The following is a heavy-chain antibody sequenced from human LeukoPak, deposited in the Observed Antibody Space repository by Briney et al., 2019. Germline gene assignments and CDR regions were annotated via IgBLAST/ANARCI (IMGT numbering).Heavy chain of an antibody. D-gene: IGHD3-22*01. CDR3: AKDSSVYHYDSRNFDY. CDR1: GFTFSSYG. J-gene: IGHJ4*02. CDR2: IRYDGSNK. V-gene: IGHV3-30*02. Sequence: GGSLRLSCAASGFTFSSYGMHWVRQAPGKGLEWVAFIRYDGSNKYYADSVKGRFTISRDNSKNTLYLQMNSLRAEDTAVYYCAKDSSVYHYDSRNFDYWGQGTLVTVSS.